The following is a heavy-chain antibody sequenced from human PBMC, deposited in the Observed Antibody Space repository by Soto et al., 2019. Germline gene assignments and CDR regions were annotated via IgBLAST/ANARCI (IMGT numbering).Heavy chain of an antibody. J-gene: IGHJ4*02. CDR3: ARQIYDSDTGPNFQYYFDS. CDR2: IDPSDSQT. D-gene: IGHD3-22*01. CDR1: GCSFAGYW. Sequence: GESLKISCKGSGCSFAGYWITWVRQKPGKGLEWMGRIDPSDSQTYYSPSFRGHVTISVTKSITTVFLQWSSLRASDTAMYYCARQIYDSDTGPNFQYYFDSWGQGTPVTVSS. V-gene: IGHV5-10-1*01.